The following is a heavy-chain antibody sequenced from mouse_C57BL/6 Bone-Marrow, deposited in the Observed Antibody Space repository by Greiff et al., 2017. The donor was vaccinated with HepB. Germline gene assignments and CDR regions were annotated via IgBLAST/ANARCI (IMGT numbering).Heavy chain of an antibody. Sequence: DVQLVESGGGLVKPGGSLKLSCAASGFTFSDYGMHWVRQAPEKGLEWVAYISSGSSTIYYADTVKGRFTISRDNAKNTLFLQMTSLRSEDTAMYYCARDFYSAWFAYWGQGTLVTVSA. CDR3: ARDFYSAWFAY. D-gene: IGHD2-1*01. V-gene: IGHV5-17*01. CDR1: GFTFSDYG. J-gene: IGHJ3*01. CDR2: ISSGSSTI.